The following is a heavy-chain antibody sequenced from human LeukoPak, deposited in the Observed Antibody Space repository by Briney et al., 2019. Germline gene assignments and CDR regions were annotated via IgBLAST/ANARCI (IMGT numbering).Heavy chain of an antibody. CDR2: IKQDGSDR. D-gene: IGHD3-10*01. CDR3: ARGGHRQKEF. Sequence: GSLRPSLAAPGFILSTYLMAWVRQAPGKGLEWVANIKQDGSDRYSVDSEKGRFTVSRDNAKNSLYLQMSSLRAEDTAVYYCARGGHRQKEFWGQGTLVTVSS. J-gene: IGHJ4*02. CDR1: GFILSTYL. V-gene: IGHV3-7*01.